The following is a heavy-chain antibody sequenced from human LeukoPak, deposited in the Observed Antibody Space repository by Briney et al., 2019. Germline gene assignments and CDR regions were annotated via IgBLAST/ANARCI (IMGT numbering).Heavy chain of an antibody. J-gene: IGHJ4*02. CDR3: CGDYGSGSYRSDY. CDR1: GASISSATYS. D-gene: IGHD3-10*01. V-gene: IGHV4-30-2*01. CDR2: IYHTGST. Sequence: PSQTLSLTCAVSGASISSATYSWSWIRQPPGRGLEWTGYIYHTGSTTYNPSLKSRVTISLDRSKNQFSLTVNSVTAADTAVYYCCGDYGSGSYRSDYWGPGTLVTVSS.